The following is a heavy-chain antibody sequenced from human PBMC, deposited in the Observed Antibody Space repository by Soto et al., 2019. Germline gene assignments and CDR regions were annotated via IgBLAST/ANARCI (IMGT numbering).Heavy chain of an antibody. CDR2: IIDSGGST. Sequence: GGSLRLSCTASGFTFSRHAMTWVRQAPGKGLEWVSDIIDSGGSTYYADSVKGRFTISRDNSKSTLYLQMNSLRAEDTALYYCAKGRSYYYYYGVDVWGQGTTVTVSS. CDR3: AKGRSYYYYYGVDV. J-gene: IGHJ6*02. V-gene: IGHV3-23*01. CDR1: GFTFSRHA.